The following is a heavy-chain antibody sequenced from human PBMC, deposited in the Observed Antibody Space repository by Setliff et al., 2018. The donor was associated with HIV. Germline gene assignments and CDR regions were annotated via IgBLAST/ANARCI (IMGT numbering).Heavy chain of an antibody. CDR3: ARGDPYSSDWFLDY. CDR1: GGTFSNYA. Sequence: ASVKVSCKASGGTFSNYAISWVRQAPGQGLGWMGIINPSGGSTSYAQKFQGRVTMTRDTSTSTAYMEVRSLRSDDTAVYYCARGDPYSSDWFLDYWGQGTLVTVSS. D-gene: IGHD6-19*01. J-gene: IGHJ4*02. CDR2: INPSGGST. V-gene: IGHV1-46*01.